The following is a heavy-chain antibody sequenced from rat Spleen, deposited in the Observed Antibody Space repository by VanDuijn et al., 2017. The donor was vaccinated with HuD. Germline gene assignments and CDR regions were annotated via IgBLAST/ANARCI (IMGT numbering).Heavy chain of an antibody. V-gene: IGHV3-3*01. CDR3: ARDNNYKAY. CDR2: INSEGTT. CDR1: GYSITSSSS. J-gene: IGHJ2*01. D-gene: IGHD1-10*01. Sequence: EVQLQESGPGLVKPSQSLSLTCSVTGYSITSSSSWSWIRKFPGNKLEWMGYINSEGTTNYNPSLKSRISITRDTSKNQFFLQVNSVTTEDTATYYCARDNNYKAYWGQGVMVTVSS.